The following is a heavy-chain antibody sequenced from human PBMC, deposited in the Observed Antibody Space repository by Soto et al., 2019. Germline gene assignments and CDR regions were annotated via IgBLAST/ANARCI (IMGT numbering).Heavy chain of an antibody. V-gene: IGHV4-39*02. J-gene: IGHJ4*02. CDR2: ISYSGST. CDR1: GGSISGSSYY. Sequence: PSETLSLTCTVSGGSISGSSYYWAWIRQPPGKGLECIGSISYSGSTYYNPSLKSRVTISVDTSKNQFSLKLKSVTAADTAVYYCAREGRPPLTTPFDYWGQGTLVTVSS. CDR3: AREGRPPLTTPFDY. D-gene: IGHD4-4*01.